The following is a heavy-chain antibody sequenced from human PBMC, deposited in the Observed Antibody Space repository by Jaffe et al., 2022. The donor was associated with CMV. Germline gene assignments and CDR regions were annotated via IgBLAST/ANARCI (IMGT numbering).Heavy chain of an antibody. CDR2: IYSGGST. CDR1: GFTVSSNY. J-gene: IGHJ3*02. Sequence: EVQLVETGGGLIQPGGSLRLSCAASGFTVSSNYMSWVRQAPGKGLEWVSVIYSGGSTYYADSVKGRFTISRDNSKNTLYLQMNSLRAEDTAVYYCARFRPSGSGWHHDAFDIWGQGTMVTVSS. D-gene: IGHD6-19*01. V-gene: IGHV3-53*02. CDR3: ARFRPSGSGWHHDAFDI.